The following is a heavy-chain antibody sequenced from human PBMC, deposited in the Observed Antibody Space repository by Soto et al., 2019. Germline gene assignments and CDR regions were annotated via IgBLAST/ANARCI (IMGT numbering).Heavy chain of an antibody. V-gene: IGHV1-3*01. CDR2: INAGNGNT. Sequence: GASVKVSCKASGYTFTSYAMHWVRQAPGQRLEWMGWINAGNGNTKYSQKFQGRVTITRDTSASTAYMELSSLRSEDTAVYYCARGMAYIAARPGDYYYGMDVWGQGTTVTVSS. D-gene: IGHD6-6*01. CDR3: ARGMAYIAARPGDYYYGMDV. J-gene: IGHJ6*02. CDR1: GYTFTSYA.